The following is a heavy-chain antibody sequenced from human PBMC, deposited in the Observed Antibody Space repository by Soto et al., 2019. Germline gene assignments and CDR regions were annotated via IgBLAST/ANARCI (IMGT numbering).Heavy chain of an antibody. CDR3: ARHRWGSGSYSGLLDF. V-gene: IGHV4-39*01. Sequence: KGSETLSLTCSVSGGSISTSSYFWGWIRQPPGKGLEWVGAVHYSGSANYRSSLQSRVTISVDTSQNQFSLRLRSVTAADTAVYYCARHRWGSGSYSGLLDFWGQGALVTVSS. D-gene: IGHD3-10*01. CDR1: GGSISTSSYF. CDR2: VHYSGSA. J-gene: IGHJ4*02.